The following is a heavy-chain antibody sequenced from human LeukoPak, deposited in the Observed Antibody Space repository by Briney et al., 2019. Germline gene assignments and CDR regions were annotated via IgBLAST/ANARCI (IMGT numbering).Heavy chain of an antibody. Sequence: ASVKVSCKASGYSFNVYYKHWVRQAPGQGLERMGWINPNSGGNNYAQKFQGRVTMTRDTSISTAYMELSRLRSDDTAMYYCARSSGWKYNIDYWGQGTLVTVSS. D-gene: IGHD6-19*01. CDR1: GYSFNVYY. J-gene: IGHJ4*02. CDR3: ARSSGWKYNIDY. CDR2: INPNSGGN. V-gene: IGHV1-2*02.